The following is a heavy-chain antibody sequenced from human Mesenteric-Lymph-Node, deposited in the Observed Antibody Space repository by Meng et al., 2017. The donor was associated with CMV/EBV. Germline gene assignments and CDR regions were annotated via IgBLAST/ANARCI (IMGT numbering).Heavy chain of an antibody. CDR1: GYNFTSHW. CDR3: ARHTTLDDWFDP. J-gene: IGHJ5*02. D-gene: IGHD1-1*01. V-gene: IGHV5-51*01. Sequence: KVSCKGTGYNFTSHWIAWVCQMPGKGLEWMGFIYPADSDTSYSPSVQGRVTISADKSINTVYLQWTSLRASDTAMYYCARHTTLDDWFDPWGQGTLVTVSS. CDR2: IYPADSDT.